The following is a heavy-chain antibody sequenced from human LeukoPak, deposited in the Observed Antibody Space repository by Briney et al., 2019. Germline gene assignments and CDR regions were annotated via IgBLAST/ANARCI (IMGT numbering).Heavy chain of an antibody. J-gene: IGHJ4*02. V-gene: IGHV3-48*03. CDR3: AKEGIGGALDY. Sequence: GGSLRLSCAASGFAFIAYEMNWVRRAPGKGLEWVSYISSSGSTIFYADSVKGRFTISRDNVKNSLYLQMNSLGAEDTALYYCAKEGIGGALDYWGQGTLVTVSS. CDR1: GFAFIAYE. D-gene: IGHD3-16*01. CDR2: ISSSGSTI.